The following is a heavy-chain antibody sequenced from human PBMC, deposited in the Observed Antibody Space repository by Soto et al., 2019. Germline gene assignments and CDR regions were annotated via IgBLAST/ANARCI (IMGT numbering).Heavy chain of an antibody. CDR2: ISYDGAYQ. Sequence: PGGSLRLSCAASGFTFSSSAMHWVRQAPGKGLEWVAVISYDGAYQDYADSVKGRFTISKDISKNTLYLQMDSLRPADTAVYYCARDGHTAMALYYYYYYGMDVWGQGTTVTVSS. V-gene: IGHV3-30-3*01. D-gene: IGHD5-18*01. CDR1: GFTFSSSA. J-gene: IGHJ6*02. CDR3: ARDGHTAMALYYYYYYGMDV.